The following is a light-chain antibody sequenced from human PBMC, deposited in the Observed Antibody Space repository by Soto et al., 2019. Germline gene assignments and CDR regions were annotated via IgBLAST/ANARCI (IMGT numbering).Light chain of an antibody. CDR3: NSYTTSSTRV. J-gene: IGLJ1*01. CDR2: DVS. Sequence: QSALTQPASVSGSPGQSITISCTGTSSDVGGYTSVSWYQQHPGKVPKLMIYDVSNRPSGVSDRFSGSKSGNTASLTISGLQAEDEADYYCNSYTTSSTRVFGTGTKLTVL. V-gene: IGLV2-14*03. CDR1: SSDVGGYTS.